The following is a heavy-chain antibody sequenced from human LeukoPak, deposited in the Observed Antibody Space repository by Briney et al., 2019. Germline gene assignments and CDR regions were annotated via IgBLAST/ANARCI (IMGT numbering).Heavy chain of an antibody. Sequence: PGGSLRLSCAASGFTCNTYVMSGVRQAPGKGLEWLSLILHNGDSTYYADSVKGRFTISRDNSKNTLYLQMNSLRAEDTAVYYCARLSSFAFDIWGQGTMVTVSS. CDR2: ILHNGDST. V-gene: IGHV3-23*01. J-gene: IGHJ3*02. CDR3: ARLSSFAFDI. D-gene: IGHD3-16*02. CDR1: GFTCNTYV.